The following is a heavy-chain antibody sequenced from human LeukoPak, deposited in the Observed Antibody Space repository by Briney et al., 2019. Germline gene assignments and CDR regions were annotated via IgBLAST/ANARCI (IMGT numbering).Heavy chain of an antibody. J-gene: IGHJ4*02. CDR1: GYTFTGYY. V-gene: IGHV1-2*02. Sequence: ASVKVSCKASGYTFTGYYMHWVRQAPGQGLEWMGWINPNSGGTNYAQKFQGRVTMTRNTSISTAYMELSSLRSEDTAVYYCARESLGIASRWGQGTLVTVSS. CDR2: INPNSGGT. CDR3: ARESLGIASR. D-gene: IGHD6-13*01.